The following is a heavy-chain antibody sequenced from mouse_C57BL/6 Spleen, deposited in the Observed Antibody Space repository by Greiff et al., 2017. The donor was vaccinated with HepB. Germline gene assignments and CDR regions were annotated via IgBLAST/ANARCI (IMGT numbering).Heavy chain of an antibody. D-gene: IGHD1-2*01. J-gene: IGHJ3*01. CDR1: GFTFSSYA. CDR3: AREVNEYGPAWFAY. CDR2: ISDGGSYT. Sequence: EVKLVESGGGLVKPGGSLKLSCAASGFTFSSYAMSWVRQTPEKRLEWVATISDGGSYTYYPDNVKGRFTISRDNAKNNLYLQMSHLKSEDTAMYYCAREVNEYGPAWFAYWGQGTLVTVSA. V-gene: IGHV5-4*01.